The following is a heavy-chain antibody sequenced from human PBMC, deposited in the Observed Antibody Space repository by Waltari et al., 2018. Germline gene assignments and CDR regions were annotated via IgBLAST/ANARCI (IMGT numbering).Heavy chain of an antibody. CDR2: IYNSGST. V-gene: IGHV4-38-2*01. CDR1: GYSISSGYY. CDR3: ASYRYYYYGMDV. J-gene: IGHJ6*02. Sequence: QVQLQESGPGLVKPSETLSLTCAVSGYSISSGYYWGWIRQPPGKGLEWIGSIYNSGSTYYNPSLKSRVTISVDTSKNQFSLKLSSVTAADTAVYYCASYRYYYYGMDVWGQGTTVTVSS.